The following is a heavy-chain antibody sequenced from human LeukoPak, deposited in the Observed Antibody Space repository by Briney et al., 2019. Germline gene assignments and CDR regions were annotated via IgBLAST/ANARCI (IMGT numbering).Heavy chain of an antibody. CDR1: GGTFSSYT. V-gene: IGHV1-69*02. Sequence: ASVKVSCKASGGTFSSYTISWVRQAPGQGLERMGRIIPILGIANYAQKFQGRVTITADKSTSTAYMELSSLRSEDTAVYYCARQEQKGYWFDPWGQGTLVTVSS. J-gene: IGHJ5*02. CDR2: IIPILGIA. CDR3: ARQEQKGYWFDP. D-gene: IGHD1/OR15-1a*01.